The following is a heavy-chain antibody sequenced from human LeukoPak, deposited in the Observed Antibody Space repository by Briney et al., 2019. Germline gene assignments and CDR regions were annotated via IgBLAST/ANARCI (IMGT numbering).Heavy chain of an antibody. V-gene: IGHV1-46*01. CDR1: GYTFTGYY. CDR3: ARDLRDYDILTGYYYGSRDYYGMDV. D-gene: IGHD3-9*01. CDR2: INPSGGST. Sequence: ASVKVSCTASGYTFTGYYMHWVRQAPGQGLEWMGIINPSGGSTSYAQKFQGRVTMTRDTSTSTVYMELSSLRSEDTAVYYCARDLRDYDILTGYYYGSRDYYGMDVWGQGTTVTVSS. J-gene: IGHJ6*02.